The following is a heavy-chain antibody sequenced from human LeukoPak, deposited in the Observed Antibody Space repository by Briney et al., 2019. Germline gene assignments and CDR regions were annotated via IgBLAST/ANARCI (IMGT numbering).Heavy chain of an antibody. CDR2: IRGSGDST. Sequence: GGTLRLSCAASGFIFSSYGMSWVRQAPGKGLEWVSGIRGSGDSTTYADSVKGRFTVSRDNSKNTLYLQMSSLRAEDTAVYYCASAGYKNYGGFWFDPWGQGTLVTVSS. CDR1: GFIFSSYG. D-gene: IGHD5-24*01. J-gene: IGHJ5*02. V-gene: IGHV3-23*01. CDR3: ASAGYKNYGGFWFDP.